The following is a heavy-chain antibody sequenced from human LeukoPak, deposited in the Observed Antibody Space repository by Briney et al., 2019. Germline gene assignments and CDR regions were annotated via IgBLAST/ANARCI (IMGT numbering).Heavy chain of an antibody. CDR3: VRGPYGDYELVDY. V-gene: IGHV3-7*01. Sequence: GGSLRLSCAASGFTFSSYWMSWVRQAPGKGLEWVANIKQDGSEKYYVDSVKGRFTISRDNAKNSLYLQMNSLRAEDTAVYYCVRGPYGDYELVDYWGQGTLVTVSS. D-gene: IGHD4-17*01. J-gene: IGHJ4*02. CDR2: IKQDGSEK. CDR1: GFTFSSYW.